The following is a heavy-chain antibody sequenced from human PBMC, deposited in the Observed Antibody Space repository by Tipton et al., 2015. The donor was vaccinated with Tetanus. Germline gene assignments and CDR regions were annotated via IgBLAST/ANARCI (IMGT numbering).Heavy chain of an antibody. Sequence: TLSLTCAVYGGSFSGYYWSWIRQPPGKGLEWIGEINHSGSTNYNPSLKSRVTISVDTSKNQFSLKLSSVTAADTAVYYCARHPIMGAPRWFDPWGQGTLVTVSS. D-gene: IGHD1-26*01. V-gene: IGHV4-34*01. CDR1: GGSFSGYY. J-gene: IGHJ5*02. CDR2: INHSGST. CDR3: ARHPIMGAPRWFDP.